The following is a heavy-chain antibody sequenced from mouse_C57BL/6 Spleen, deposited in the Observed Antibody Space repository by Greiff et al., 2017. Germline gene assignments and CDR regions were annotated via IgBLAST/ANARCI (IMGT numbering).Heavy chain of an antibody. D-gene: IGHD1-1*01. CDR3: ARSDYGSNFDY. V-gene: IGHV1-54*01. CDR1: GYAFTNYL. J-gene: IGHJ2*01. Sequence: QVQLQQSGAELVRPGTSVKVSCKASGYAFTNYLIEWVKQRPGQGLEWIGVINPGSGGTNYNEKFKGKATLTADKSSSTAYMQLSSLTSEDSAVYFCARSDYGSNFDYWGQGTTLTVSS. CDR2: INPGSGGT.